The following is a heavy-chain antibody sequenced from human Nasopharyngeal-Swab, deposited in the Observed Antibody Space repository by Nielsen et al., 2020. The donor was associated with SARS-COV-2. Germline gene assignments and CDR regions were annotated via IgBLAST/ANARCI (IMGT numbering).Heavy chain of an antibody. Sequence: GESLPISSAASGFTFSSYGMHWVRHAPGKGLEWVAVISYDGSNKYYADSVKGRFTISRDNSKNTLYLQMNSLRAEDTAVYYCAKDMGIADDSFDYWGQGTLVTVSS. D-gene: IGHD6-13*01. CDR1: GFTFSSYG. CDR2: ISYDGSNK. CDR3: AKDMGIADDSFDY. J-gene: IGHJ4*02. V-gene: IGHV3-30*18.